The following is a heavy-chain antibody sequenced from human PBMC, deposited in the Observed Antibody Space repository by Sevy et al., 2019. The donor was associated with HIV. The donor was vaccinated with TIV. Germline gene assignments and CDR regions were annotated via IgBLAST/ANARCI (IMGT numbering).Heavy chain of an antibody. J-gene: IGHJ4*02. CDR3: ARGGYSDGRGFDN. CDR2: IYYSGST. V-gene: IGHV4-59*01. CDR1: GGSISSYY. D-gene: IGHD5-18*01. Sequence: SETLSLTCTVSGGSISSYYWSWIRQPPGKGLEWIGYIYYSGSTNYKPSLKSRVTISVDTSQNQFSLKLSAVTAADTAGYYCARGGYSDGRGFDNWGQGTLVTVSS.